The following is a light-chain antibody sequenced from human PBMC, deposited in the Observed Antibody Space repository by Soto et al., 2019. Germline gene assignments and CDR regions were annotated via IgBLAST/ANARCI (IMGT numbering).Light chain of an antibody. CDR2: SNN. CDR3: AAWDDSLNIP. J-gene: IGLJ1*01. Sequence: SVLTQPPSASGTPGQRVTISCSGSSSNIGSNTVNWYQQLPGTAPKLLIYSNNQRPSGVPDRFSGSKSGTSASLAISGLQSEDEADYYCAAWDDSLNIPFGTGTKVTVL. CDR1: SSNIGSNT. V-gene: IGLV1-44*01.